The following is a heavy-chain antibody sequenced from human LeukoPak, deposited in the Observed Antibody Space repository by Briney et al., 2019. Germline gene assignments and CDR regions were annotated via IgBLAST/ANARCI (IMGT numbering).Heavy chain of an antibody. CDR2: IGIRDSTV. V-gene: IGHV3-48*03. J-gene: IGHJ4*02. D-gene: IGHD2-2*01. Sequence: PGGSLRLSCAASGFTFSSYELNWVRQAPGKGLEWVSYIGIRDSTVYNADSVKGRFIISRDNGKNVLYLQMNSLRAEDTAVYYCARDFSFPDQLLSHHYFDYWGQGTLVTVSS. CDR1: GFTFSSYE. CDR3: ARDFSFPDQLLSHHYFDY.